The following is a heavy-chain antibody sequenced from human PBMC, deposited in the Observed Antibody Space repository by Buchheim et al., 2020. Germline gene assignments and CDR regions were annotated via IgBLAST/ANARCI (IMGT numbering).Heavy chain of an antibody. CDR1: GFSFSSFG. CDR2: ISHDGRNT. J-gene: IGHJ4*02. D-gene: IGHD3-22*01. V-gene: IGHV3-30*18. Sequence: QVQLVESGGGVVQPGRSLRLSCAASGFSFSSFGMHWVRQAPGKGLEWVAVISHDGRNTYYADSVKGRFTMSRDNSKNTLYVQMNSLRVEDTAVYYCAKGVYDSSGLYKVSPPFDYWGQGT. CDR3: AKGVYDSSGLYKVSPPFDY.